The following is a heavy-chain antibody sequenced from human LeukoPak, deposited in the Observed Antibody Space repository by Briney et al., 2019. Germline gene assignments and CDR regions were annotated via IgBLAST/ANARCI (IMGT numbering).Heavy chain of an antibody. D-gene: IGHD3-3*01. CDR1: GGSISSYY. J-gene: IGHJ4*02. V-gene: IGHV4-59*08. Sequence: SETLSLTCTVSGGSISSYYWSWIRQPPGKELEWVGYIHYSGSTNYNPSLKSRVSISVDTSQNQFSLKLRSATAEDTAVYYCARLSRIGSGYYCDYWGQGTLVTVSS. CDR3: ARLSRIGSGYYCDY. CDR2: IHYSGST.